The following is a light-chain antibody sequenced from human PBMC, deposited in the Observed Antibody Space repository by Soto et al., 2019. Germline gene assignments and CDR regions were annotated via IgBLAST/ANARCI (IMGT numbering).Light chain of an antibody. CDR1: QRLXSNY. V-gene: IGKV3-20*01. CDR3: QQYTGPPTT. Sequence: IGLTQSAGTLSLSPGERATLSCRASQRLXSNYLAGYQQKPGQAPRLRXDCASSRATGSPDRLSGSGSATDFTLPITRLDPEDSAVYFCQQYTGPPTTFGQGTRLEIK. CDR2: CAS. J-gene: IGKJ5*01.